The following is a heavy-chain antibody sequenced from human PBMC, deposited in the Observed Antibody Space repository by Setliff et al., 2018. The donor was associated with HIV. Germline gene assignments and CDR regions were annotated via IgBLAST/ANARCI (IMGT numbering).Heavy chain of an antibody. V-gene: IGHV3-23*01. CDR3: ATDRTAYGDHVLGPSFDL. Sequence: GGSLRLSCAASGFTFNTYAMNWVRQAPGKGLEWVSGISAGGGNTYYGDSVKGRLTISRDNSKNTLFLQMNSLSAEDTAVYYCATDRTAYGDHVLGPSFDLWGRGTLVTVSS. D-gene: IGHD4-17*01. CDR2: ISAGGGNT. J-gene: IGHJ2*01. CDR1: GFTFNTYA.